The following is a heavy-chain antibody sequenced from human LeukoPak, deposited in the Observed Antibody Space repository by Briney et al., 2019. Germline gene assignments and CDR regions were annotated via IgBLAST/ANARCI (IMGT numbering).Heavy chain of an antibody. D-gene: IGHD6-13*01. V-gene: IGHV3-11*04. Sequence: GGSLRLSCAASGFTFSDYYMSWIRQAPGKGLEWVSYISSSGSTIYYADSVKGRFTISRDNSKNTLYLQMNSLRAEDTAVYYCARDHPDVEYSSSWYGYFDYWGQGTLVTVSS. CDR1: GFTFSDYY. CDR3: ARDHPDVEYSSSWYGYFDY. J-gene: IGHJ4*02. CDR2: ISSSGSTI.